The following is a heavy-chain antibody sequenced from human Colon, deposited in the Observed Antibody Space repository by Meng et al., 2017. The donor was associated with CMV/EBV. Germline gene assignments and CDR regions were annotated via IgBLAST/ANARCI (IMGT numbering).Heavy chain of an antibody. CDR3: ARGRYTASWYRVWFDS. V-gene: IGHV4-28*01. Sequence: GYSIKRNDWWAWIRQPPGKGLEWIGHIYFTGGTYYNPDLKSRVRMSVDTSKNQFSLKLTSVTAVDTAIYYRARGRYTASWYRVWFDSWGQGSLVTVSS. D-gene: IGHD6-13*01. CDR2: IYFTGGT. CDR1: GYSIKRNDW. J-gene: IGHJ5*01.